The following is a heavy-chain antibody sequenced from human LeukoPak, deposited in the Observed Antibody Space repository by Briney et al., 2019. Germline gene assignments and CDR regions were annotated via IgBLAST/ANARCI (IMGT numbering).Heavy chain of an antibody. J-gene: IGHJ4*02. CDR2: IYYSGST. V-gene: IGHV4-59*11. Sequence: SETLSLTCTVSGGSISSHYWSWIRQPPGKGLEWIGYIYYSGSTNYNPSLKSRVTISVDTSKNQFSLKLSSVTAADTAVYYCARGLQHFDYWGQGTLVTVSS. CDR3: ARGLQHFDY. D-gene: IGHD1-1*01. CDR1: GGSISSHY.